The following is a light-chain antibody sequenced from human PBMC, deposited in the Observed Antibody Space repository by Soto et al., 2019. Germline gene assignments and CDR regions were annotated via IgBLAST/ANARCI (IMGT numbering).Light chain of an antibody. CDR3: NSYAASGNLWV. CDR2: EVT. CDR1: SSDVGGYNY. V-gene: IGLV2-8*01. Sequence: QSALTQPPSASGSPGQSVTISCTGTSSDVGGYNYVSWYQQHPGKAPKLMIHEVTQRPSGVPNRFSGSKSGNTASLTVPGLQAEDEADYYRNSYAASGNLWVFGGGTKLTVL. J-gene: IGLJ3*02.